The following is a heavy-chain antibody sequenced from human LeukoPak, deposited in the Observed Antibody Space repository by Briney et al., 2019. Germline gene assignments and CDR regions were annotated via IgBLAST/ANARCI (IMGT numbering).Heavy chain of an antibody. D-gene: IGHD1-1*01. CDR2: IIPIFGTA. V-gene: IGHV1-69*13. CDR1: GYTFTSYG. Sequence: SVKVSCKASGYTFTSYGISWVRQAPGQGLEWMGGIIPIFGTANYAQKFQGRVTITADESTSTAYMELSSLRSEDTAVYYCASGTSNDNMDVWGKGTTVTVSS. CDR3: ASGTSNDNMDV. J-gene: IGHJ6*03.